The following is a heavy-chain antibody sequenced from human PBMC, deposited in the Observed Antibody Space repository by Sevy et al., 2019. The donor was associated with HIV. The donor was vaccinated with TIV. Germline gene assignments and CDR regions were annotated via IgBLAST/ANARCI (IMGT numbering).Heavy chain of an antibody. CDR1: GFTFSKNW. V-gene: IGHV3-15*01. D-gene: IGHD3-22*01. CDR3: ATASLEGNYYDSSGFYDFYYYGMDV. Sequence: RGYLRLSCLASGFTFSKNWMSWVRQAPGKGLERVGRIKSKTEGGTTDYAAPVKGRFTILRDDSKNTLYLKMNSLKTEDTAVYYCATASLEGNYYDSSGFYDFYYYGMDVWGQGTTVIVSS. J-gene: IGHJ6*02. CDR2: IKSKTEGGTT.